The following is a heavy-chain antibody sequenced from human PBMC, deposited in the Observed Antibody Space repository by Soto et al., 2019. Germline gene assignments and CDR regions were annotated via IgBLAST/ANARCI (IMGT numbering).Heavy chain of an antibody. D-gene: IGHD3-16*02. CDR2: ISQSGAT. Sequence: SETLSLTCAVSGGSITSGAYSWSWIRQPPGKVLEWLGYISQSGATYYNPSLESRVTISVDTSKNQFSLKLSSVTAADTAVYYCARVRRSIMITFGGVIALYYFDYWGQGTLVTVSS. CDR1: GGSITSGAYS. CDR3: ARVRRSIMITFGGVIALYYFDY. V-gene: IGHV4-30-2*05. J-gene: IGHJ4*02.